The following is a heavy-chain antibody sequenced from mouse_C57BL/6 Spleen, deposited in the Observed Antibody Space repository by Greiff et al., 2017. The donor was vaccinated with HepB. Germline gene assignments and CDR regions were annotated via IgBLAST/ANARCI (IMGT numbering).Heavy chain of an antibody. Sequence: EVQLVESGPGMVKPSQSLSLTCTVTGYSITSGYDWHWIRHFPGNKLEWMGYISYSGSTNYNPSLKSRISITHDTSTNHFFLKLNSVTTEDTATYYCARGGTEGFAYWGQGTLVTVSA. D-gene: IGHD2-14*01. CDR1: GYSITSGYD. V-gene: IGHV3-1*01. CDR3: ARGGTEGFAY. J-gene: IGHJ3*01. CDR2: ISYSGST.